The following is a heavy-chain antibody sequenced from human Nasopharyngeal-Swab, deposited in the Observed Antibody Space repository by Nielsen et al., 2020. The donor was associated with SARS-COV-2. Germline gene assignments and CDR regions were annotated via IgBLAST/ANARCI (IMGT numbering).Heavy chain of an antibody. J-gene: IGHJ5*02. Sequence: ASVKVSCKASGYTFTSYAMNWVRQAPGQGLEWMGWINTNTGSPTYAQGFTGRFVFSLDTSVSTAYLQISSLKAEDTAVYYCARAGSSLTGRWFDPWGQGTLVTVSS. V-gene: IGHV7-4-1*02. CDR2: INTNTGSP. D-gene: IGHD6-13*01. CDR1: GYTFTSYA. CDR3: ARAGSSLTGRWFDP.